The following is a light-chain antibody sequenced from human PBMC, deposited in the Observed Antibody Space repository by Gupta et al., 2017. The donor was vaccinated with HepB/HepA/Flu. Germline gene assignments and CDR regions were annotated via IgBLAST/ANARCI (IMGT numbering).Light chain of an antibody. CDR3: AAGDDSLSGMV. CDR2: RNN. Sequence: LLPQPPSASGTPGQRVAISFSGSISNIGNNYVYWYQHPPGTTPKLLIYRNNRRASGVPDRFSASKSATTASLAISGLQAEDEADYYCAAGDDSLSGMVFGGGTKLTVL. V-gene: IGLV1-47*01. CDR1: ISNIGNNY. J-gene: IGLJ2*01.